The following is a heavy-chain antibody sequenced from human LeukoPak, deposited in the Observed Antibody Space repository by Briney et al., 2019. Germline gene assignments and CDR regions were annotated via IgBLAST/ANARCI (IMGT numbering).Heavy chain of an antibody. J-gene: IGHJ4*02. CDR2: LTNSGDNT. Sequence: GGSLRLSCAASGFTFSSYAMTWVRQAPGKGLEWVSSLTNSGDNTYYADSVEGRFTISRDNSKNTLSLQMNSLRAEDTAVYYCAKQRQGGNYFFDSWGQGTLVTVSS. CDR3: AKQRQGGNYFFDS. D-gene: IGHD5-24*01. CDR1: GFTFSSYA. V-gene: IGHV3-23*01.